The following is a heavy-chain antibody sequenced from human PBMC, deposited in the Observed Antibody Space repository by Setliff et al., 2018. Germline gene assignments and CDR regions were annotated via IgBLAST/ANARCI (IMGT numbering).Heavy chain of an antibody. D-gene: IGHD1-26*01. CDR3: MKKIIAGGGPPYDYFDY. V-gene: IGHV3-48*01. J-gene: IGHJ4*02. CDR2: ISTSSSII. CDR1: GFTFSSYS. Sequence: GGSLRLSCAASGFTFSSYSMNWVRQAPGKGLEWVSYISTSSSIIYYADSVKGRFTISRDNAKNSLYLQMNSLRADDTAVYYCMKKIIAGGGPPYDYFDYWGQGTLVTVSS.